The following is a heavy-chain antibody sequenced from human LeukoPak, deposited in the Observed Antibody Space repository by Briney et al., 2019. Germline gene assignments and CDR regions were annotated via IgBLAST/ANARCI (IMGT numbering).Heavy chain of an antibody. Sequence: GGSLRLSCAASGFTFSRNGMHWVRQAPGKGLEWVAFIRYDGNNKYYADSVRGRFTISRDDSKNTLYLQMNSLRAEDTAVYYCTTDGTYGAFDIWGQGTMVTVSS. V-gene: IGHV3-30*02. CDR1: GFTFSRNG. D-gene: IGHD2-8*01. CDR2: IRYDGNNK. J-gene: IGHJ3*02. CDR3: TTDGTYGAFDI.